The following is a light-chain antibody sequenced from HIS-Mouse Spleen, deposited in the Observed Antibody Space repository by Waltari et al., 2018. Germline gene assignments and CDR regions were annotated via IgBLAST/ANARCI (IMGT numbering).Light chain of an antibody. Sequence: DIQMTQSPSSLPASVGDRVTITCRASQGISSYLAWYQQKPGNAPKLLIYAASTLQSGVPSRFSGSGSGTEFTLTISSLQPEDFATYYCQQLNSYPPTFGQGTKVEIK. CDR3: QQLNSYPPT. J-gene: IGKJ1*01. CDR2: AAS. CDR1: QGISSY. V-gene: IGKV1-9*01.